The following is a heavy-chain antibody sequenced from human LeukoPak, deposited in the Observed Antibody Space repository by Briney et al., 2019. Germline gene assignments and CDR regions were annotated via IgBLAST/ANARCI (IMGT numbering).Heavy chain of an antibody. CDR2: FEPEEGET. D-gene: IGHD6-6*01. CDR1: GATLSELS. J-gene: IGHJ4*02. V-gene: IGHV1-24*01. CDR3: ARSDEYSRPPDY. Sequence: APVKASCKVSGATLSELSMYWVRQAPRNGREWMGGFEPEEGETIYAPKFHGRVTMHEDKSTDPASMELGSLTSEDTAVYYCARSDEYSRPPDYWGRGTLVSVFS.